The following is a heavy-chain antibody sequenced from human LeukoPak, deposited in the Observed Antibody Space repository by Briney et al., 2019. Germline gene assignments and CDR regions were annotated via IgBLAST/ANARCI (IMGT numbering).Heavy chain of an antibody. J-gene: IGHJ4*02. D-gene: IGHD3-22*01. CDR1: GYTFTGYY. CDR2: INPNSGGT. CDR3: ARGNTMIVVVMGY. Sequence: ASVKVSCKASGYTFTGYYMHWVRQAPGQGLEWMGWINPNSGGTNYAQKFQGRVTMTRDTSISTAYMELSRLRSDATAVYYCARGNTMIVVVMGYWGQGTLVTVSS. V-gene: IGHV1-2*02.